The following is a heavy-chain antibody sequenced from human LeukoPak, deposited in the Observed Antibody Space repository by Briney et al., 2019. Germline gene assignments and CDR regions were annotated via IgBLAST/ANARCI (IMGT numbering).Heavy chain of an antibody. Sequence: PSETLSLTCAVYGGSFSGYYWSWIRQPPGKRLEWIGEINHSGSTNYNPSLKSRVTISVDTSKNQFSLKLSSVTAADTAVYYCVGTRPGPVRFDYWGQRTLVTVSS. D-gene: IGHD1-26*01. V-gene: IGHV4-34*01. CDR1: GGSFSGYY. J-gene: IGHJ4*02. CDR2: INHSGST. CDR3: VGTRPGPVRFDY.